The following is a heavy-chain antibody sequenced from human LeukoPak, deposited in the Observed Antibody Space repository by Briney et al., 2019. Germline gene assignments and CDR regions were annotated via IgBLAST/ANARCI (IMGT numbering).Heavy chain of an antibody. V-gene: IGHV3-21*01. CDR3: YSIGSPRRFDY. J-gene: IGHJ4*02. CDR1: GFTFSSYS. Sequence: GGSLRLSCAASGFTFSSYSMNWVRQAPGMGLEWVSSISSSSSYIYYADSVKGRFTISRDNAKNSLYLQMNSLRAEDTAVYYCYSIGSPRRFDYWGQGTLATVSS. D-gene: IGHD2-15*01. CDR2: ISSSSSYI.